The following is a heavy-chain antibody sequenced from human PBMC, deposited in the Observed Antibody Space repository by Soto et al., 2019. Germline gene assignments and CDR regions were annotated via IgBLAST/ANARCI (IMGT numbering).Heavy chain of an antibody. CDR1: GFTFGDYA. CDR2: IRSKAYGGTT. J-gene: IGHJ5*02. Sequence: GGSLRLSCTASGFTFGDYAMSWVRQAPGKGLEWVGFIRSKAYGGTTEYAASVKGRFTISRDDSKSIAYLQMNSLKTEDTAVYYCTRDNGSPRAARTNWFDPWGQGTLVTVSS. V-gene: IGHV3-49*04. D-gene: IGHD6-6*01. CDR3: TRDNGSPRAARTNWFDP.